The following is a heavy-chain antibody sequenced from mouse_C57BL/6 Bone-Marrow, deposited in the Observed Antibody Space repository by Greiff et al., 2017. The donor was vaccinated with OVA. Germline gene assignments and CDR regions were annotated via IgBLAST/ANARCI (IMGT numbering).Heavy chain of an antibody. CDR3: TRTGIYDGYLYYAMDY. CDR2: IYPGNSDT. V-gene: IGHV1-5*01. J-gene: IGHJ4*01. CDR1: GYTFTSYW. D-gene: IGHD2-3*01. Sequence: EVKLQQSGTVLARPGASVKMSCKTSGYTFTSYWMHWVKQRPGQGLEWIGAIYPGNSDTSYNQKFTGQANLTAVTSARTAYMELSSLTNEDSAVYYCTRTGIYDGYLYYAMDYWGQGTSVTVSS.